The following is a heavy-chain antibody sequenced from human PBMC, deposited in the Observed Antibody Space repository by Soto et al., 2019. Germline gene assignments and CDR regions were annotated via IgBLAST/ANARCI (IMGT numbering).Heavy chain of an antibody. Sequence: PGGSLRLSCAASGFNFGVPFKNVWMEWVRQAPGKGLEWVGRIKGRTGGGTIDYGAPVKGRFTISRDNAKNSLYLQMNSLGVEDTAVYYCARDRGYDAHDYYYNAMDVWGQGTTVTVSS. CDR2: IKGRTGGGTI. V-gene: IGHV3-15*01. CDR3: ARDRGYDAHDYYYNAMDV. J-gene: IGHJ6*02. D-gene: IGHD2-15*01. CDR1: GFNFGVPFKNVW.